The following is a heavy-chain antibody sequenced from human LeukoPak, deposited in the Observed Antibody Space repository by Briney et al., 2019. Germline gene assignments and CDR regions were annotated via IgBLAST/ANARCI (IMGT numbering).Heavy chain of an antibody. D-gene: IGHD5-12*01. Sequence: GASVKVSCKASGCTFTGYYMHWVRQAPGQGLEWMGWINPNSGGTNYAQKFQGRVTMTRDTSISTAYMELSRLRSDDTAVYYCARDWGRGYGPTGWGQGTLVTVSS. J-gene: IGHJ4*02. CDR1: GCTFTGYY. CDR2: INPNSGGT. V-gene: IGHV1-2*02. CDR3: ARDWGRGYGPTG.